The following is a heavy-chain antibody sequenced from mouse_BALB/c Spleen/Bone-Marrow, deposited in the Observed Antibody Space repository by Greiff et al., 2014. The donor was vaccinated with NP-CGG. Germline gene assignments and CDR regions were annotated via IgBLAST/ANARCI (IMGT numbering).Heavy chain of an antibody. CDR3: ARHGGSRGYYFDY. V-gene: IGHV5-12-2*01. Sequence: EVMLVESGGGLVQPGGSLKLSCAASGFTFSSYTMSWVRQTPEKRLGWVAYISNGGGSTYYPDTVKGRFTISRDNAKNTLYLQMSSLKSEDTAMYYCARHGGSRGYYFDYWGQGTTLTVSS. D-gene: IGHD1-1*01. J-gene: IGHJ2*01. CDR1: GFTFSSYT. CDR2: ISNGGGST.